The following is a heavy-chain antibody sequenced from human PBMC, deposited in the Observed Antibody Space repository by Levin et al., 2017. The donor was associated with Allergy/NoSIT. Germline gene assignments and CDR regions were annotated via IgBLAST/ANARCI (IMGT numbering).Heavy chain of an antibody. V-gene: IGHV4-61*01. D-gene: IGHD5/OR15-5a*01. CDR2: INYRGVT. CDR1: GGSVSSGTYY. CDR3: ARNRIIVSGGNDYYYGMDG. Sequence: SPTLSLTCSVSGGSVSSGTYYWSWIRRPPGKGLEWIGYINYRGVTKYNPSLKSRVTISVDTSKNEFSLKVTSVTAADTAVYYCARNRIIVSGGNDYYYGMDGWGQGTTVTVSS. J-gene: IGHJ6*02.